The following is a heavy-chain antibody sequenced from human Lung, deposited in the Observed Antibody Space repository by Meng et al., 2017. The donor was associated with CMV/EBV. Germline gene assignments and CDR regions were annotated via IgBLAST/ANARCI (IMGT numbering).Heavy chain of an antibody. CDR3: ARAQDTTSADYYNYGIDV. D-gene: IGHD1-14*01. CDR2: INPNSGGT. CDR1: GYFFTGHF. J-gene: IGHJ6*02. V-gene: IGHV1-2*02. Sequence: SVKVSXKASGYFFTGHFVHWVRQAPGQGLEWMGWINPNSGGTKYTQKFQGRVTMTRDTSISTVYVELSGLRSDDTAMYYCARAQDTTSADYYNYGIDVWGQGTXVTVSS.